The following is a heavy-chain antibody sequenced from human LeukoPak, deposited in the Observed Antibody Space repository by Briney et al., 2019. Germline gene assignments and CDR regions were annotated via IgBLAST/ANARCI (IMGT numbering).Heavy chain of an antibody. CDR2: INPSGGST. D-gene: IGHD6-6*01. CDR1: GYTFTSYY. V-gene: IGHV1-46*01. CDR3: ARMGSSSWYYYYGMGV. J-gene: IGHJ6*02. Sequence: ASVKVSCKASGYTFTSYYMHWVRQAPGQGLEWMGIINPSGGSTSYAQKFQGRVTMTRDTSTSTVYMELSSLRSEDTAVYYCARMGSSSWYYYYGMGVWGQGTTVTVSS.